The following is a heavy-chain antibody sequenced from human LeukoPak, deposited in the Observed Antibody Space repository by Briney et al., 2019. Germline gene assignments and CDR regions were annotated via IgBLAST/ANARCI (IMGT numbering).Heavy chain of an antibody. J-gene: IGHJ6*02. V-gene: IGHV4-34*01. CDR3: ARKRRYCSSTSCYVGYYYYGMDV. CDR1: GGSFSGYY. CDR2: INHSGST. Sequence: SETLSLTCAVYGGSFSGYYWSWIRQPPGKGLEWIGEINHSGSTNYNPSFKSRVTISVDTSKNQFSLKLSSVTAADTAVYYCARKRRYCSSTSCYVGYYYYGMDVWGQGTTVTVSS. D-gene: IGHD2-2*01.